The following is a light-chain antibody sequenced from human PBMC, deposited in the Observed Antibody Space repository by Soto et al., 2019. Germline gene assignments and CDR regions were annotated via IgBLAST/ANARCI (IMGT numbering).Light chain of an antibody. J-gene: IGKJ1*01. Sequence: EVVMTQSPATLSVSPGERVTLSCRASQSINAHLAWYQQKTGQAPRSLINGASTRATGIPARFSGSGFGTEFIRTLSSLNSEDFAIYYCQQYNTWLWTFGQGTKVEI. CDR3: QQYNTWLWT. CDR1: QSINAH. V-gene: IGKV3-15*01. CDR2: GAS.